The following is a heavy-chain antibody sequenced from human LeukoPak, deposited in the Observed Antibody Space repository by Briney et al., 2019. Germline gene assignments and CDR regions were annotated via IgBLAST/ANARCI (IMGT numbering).Heavy chain of an antibody. CDR2: INHSGST. Sequence: SETLSLTCAVYGGSFSGYYWSWIRQPPEKGLEWIGEINHSGSTNYNPSLKSRVTISVDTSKNQFSLKLSSVTAADTAVYYCARGSRLIQDIVVVPAAMGYYFDYWGQGTLVTVSS. CDR1: GGSFSGYY. D-gene: IGHD2-2*01. CDR3: ARGSRLIQDIVVVPAAMGYYFDY. J-gene: IGHJ4*02. V-gene: IGHV4-34*01.